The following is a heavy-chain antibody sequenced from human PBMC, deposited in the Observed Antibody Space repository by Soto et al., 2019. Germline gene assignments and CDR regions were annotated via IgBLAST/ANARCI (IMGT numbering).Heavy chain of an antibody. CDR2: ISSSSSYI. CDR1: GFTFSSYS. J-gene: IGHJ6*02. V-gene: IGHV3-21*01. D-gene: IGHD5-18*01. CDR3: ARVEYSYGSIGYYYYGMDV. Sequence: EVQLVESGGGLVKPGGSLRLSCAASGFTFSSYSMNWVRQAPGKGLEWVSSISSSSSYIYYADSVKGRFTISRDNAKNSLYVQMNSLRAEDTAVDDCARVEYSYGSIGYYYYGMDVWGRGTAVTVSS.